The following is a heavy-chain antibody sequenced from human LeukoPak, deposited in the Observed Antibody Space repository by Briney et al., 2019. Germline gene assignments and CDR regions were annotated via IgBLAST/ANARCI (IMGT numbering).Heavy chain of an antibody. D-gene: IGHD2-15*01. CDR2: INPDSGGT. Sequence: ASVKVSCKASGYTFTGYYMHWVRQAPGQGLEWMGWINPDSGGTNYAQKFQGRVTMTRDTSISTAYMELSRLRSDDTAVYYCARPEGGKYYFDYWGQGTLVTVSS. CDR1: GYTFTGYY. CDR3: ARPEGGKYYFDY. J-gene: IGHJ4*02. V-gene: IGHV1-2*02.